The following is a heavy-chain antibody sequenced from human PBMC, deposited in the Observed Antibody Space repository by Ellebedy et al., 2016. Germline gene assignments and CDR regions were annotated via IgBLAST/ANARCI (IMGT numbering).Heavy chain of an antibody. D-gene: IGHD3-3*01. V-gene: IGHV3-74*01. Sequence: GESLKISXAASGFTFSNYAMSWVRQAPGKGLVWVSRINSDGSSTSYADSVKGRFTISRDNSKNTLYLQMNSLRDEDTAVYYCARGLREGSGYFDYWGQGTLVTVSS. CDR3: ARGLREGSGYFDY. J-gene: IGHJ4*02. CDR1: GFTFSNYA. CDR2: INSDGSST.